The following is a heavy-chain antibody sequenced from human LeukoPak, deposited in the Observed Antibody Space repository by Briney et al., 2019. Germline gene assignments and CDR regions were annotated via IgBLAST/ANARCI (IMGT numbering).Heavy chain of an antibody. D-gene: IGHD6-6*01. V-gene: IGHV1-24*01. CDR1: GYTLTELS. CDR2: FDPEDGET. J-gene: IGHJ5*02. CDR3: ATEGDSSSSHWFDP. Sequence: ASVKVSCKVSGYTLTELSMRWVRQAPGKGLEWMGGFDPEDGETIYAQKFQGRVTMTEDTSTDTAYMELSSLRSEDTAVYYCATEGDSSSSHWFDPWGQGTLVTVSS.